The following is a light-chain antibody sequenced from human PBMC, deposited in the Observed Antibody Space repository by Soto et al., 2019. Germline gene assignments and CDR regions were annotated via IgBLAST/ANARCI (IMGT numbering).Light chain of an antibody. CDR1: QGIGND. CDR3: LQHNTYPLT. V-gene: IGKV1-17*01. J-gene: IGKJ4*01. Sequence: DLQMTQSPSSLSASVGDRVTITCRASQGIGNDLGWYQQKPGKAPKRLIYAASSLQSGVPSRFSGSGSGTEFTLTISSLQPEDSATYYCLQHNTYPLTFGGGTKVEIK. CDR2: AAS.